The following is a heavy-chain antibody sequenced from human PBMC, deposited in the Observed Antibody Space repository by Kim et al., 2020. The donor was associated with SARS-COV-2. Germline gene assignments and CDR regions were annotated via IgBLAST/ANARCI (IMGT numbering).Heavy chain of an antibody. CDR1: GFTLSSCA. CDR2: IRAASRNK. CDR3: VKDLSDGSSWLKYFDS. V-gene: IGHV3-48*02. Sequence: GGSLRLSCAASGFTLSSCAMNWVRQAPGKGLEWMSYIRAASRNKHYADSVKGRFTISRDNANNLLYIQMNSLRDDDAALYYCVKDLSDGSSWLKYFDSWGQGTLVTVSS. D-gene: IGHD6-13*01. J-gene: IGHJ4*02.